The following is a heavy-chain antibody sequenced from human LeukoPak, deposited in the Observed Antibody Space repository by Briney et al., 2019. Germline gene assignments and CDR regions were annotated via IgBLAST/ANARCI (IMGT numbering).Heavy chain of an antibody. CDR1: GYTFTGYY. V-gene: IGHV1-2*02. Sequence: ASVRVSCKASGYTFTGYYMHWVRQAPGQGLEWMGWINPNSGGTNYAQKFQGRVTMTGDTSISTAYMELSRLTSDDTAVYFCARVPPGDSDFWGQGTLVTVSS. CDR2: INPNSGGT. J-gene: IGHJ4*02. CDR3: ARVPPGDSDF.